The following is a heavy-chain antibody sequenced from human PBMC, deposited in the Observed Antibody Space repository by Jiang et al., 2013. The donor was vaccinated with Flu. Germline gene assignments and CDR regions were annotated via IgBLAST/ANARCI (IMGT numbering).Heavy chain of an antibody. CDR2: IIPSSSTT. CDR3: ARHLVDRRSFPRFLYYYIDV. D-gene: IGHD5-12*01. J-gene: IGHJ6*03. Sequence: GAEVKKPGSSVKVSCKASGDTFNNFAVTWVRQAPGQGLEWMGGIIPSSSTTNYAQKFQGRITITADESTTTAYMELSSLKSEDTAVYFCARHLVDRRSFPRFLYYYIDVWGTGTTVTVSS. V-gene: IGHV1-69*01. CDR1: GDTFNNFA.